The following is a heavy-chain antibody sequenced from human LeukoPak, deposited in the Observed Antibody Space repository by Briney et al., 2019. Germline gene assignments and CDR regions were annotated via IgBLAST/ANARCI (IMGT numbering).Heavy chain of an antibody. Sequence: ASVKVSCKTSGYTFTSYNINWVRQAPGQGLEWMGWISTYNGNTNSAQKLQGRVTMTTDTSTSTVYMELRSLRSDDTAVYYCARSGHRRYYYASGPDYWGQGTLVTVSS. CDR1: GYTFTSYN. CDR2: ISTYNGNT. D-gene: IGHD3-10*01. J-gene: IGHJ4*02. V-gene: IGHV1-18*01. CDR3: ARSGHRRYYYASGPDY.